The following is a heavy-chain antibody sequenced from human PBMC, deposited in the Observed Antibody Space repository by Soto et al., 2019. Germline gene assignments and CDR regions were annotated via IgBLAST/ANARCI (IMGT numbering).Heavy chain of an antibody. J-gene: IGHJ5*02. Sequence: SETLSLTCTVSSGSINSYFCSWIRQPPGKGLEWIGYIYYSGITKYNPSLKSRVTILLDTSKNQFSLKLRSVTPADTAVYYCARSISVVRSGKWFDPWGQGILVTVSS. CDR2: IYYSGIT. CDR1: SGSINSYF. CDR3: ARSISVVRSGKWFDP. V-gene: IGHV4-59*01. D-gene: IGHD3-22*01.